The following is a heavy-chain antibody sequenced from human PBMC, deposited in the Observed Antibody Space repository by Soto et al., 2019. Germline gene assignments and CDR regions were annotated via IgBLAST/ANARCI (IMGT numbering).Heavy chain of an antibody. V-gene: IGHV3-48*02. CDR1: GFTFSSYS. J-gene: IGHJ6*02. CDR2: ISSSSSTI. Sequence: GGSLRLSCAASGFTFSSYSMNWVRQAPGKGLEWVSYISSSSSTIYYADSVKGRFTISRDNAKNSLYLQMNSLRDEDTAVYYCASVLRGGYSGSYVNYYYYGMDVWGQGTTVTVSS. D-gene: IGHD1-26*01. CDR3: ASVLRGGYSGSYVNYYYYGMDV.